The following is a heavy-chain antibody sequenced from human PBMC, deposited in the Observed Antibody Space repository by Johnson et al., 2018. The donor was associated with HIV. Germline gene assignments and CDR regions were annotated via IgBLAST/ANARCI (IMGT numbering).Heavy chain of an antibody. D-gene: IGHD3-3*01. CDR1: GFTFSSHA. V-gene: IGHV3-64*01. J-gene: IGHJ3*02. Sequence: VQLVESGGGVVQPGRSLRLSCAASGFTFSSHAMHLVRQAPGKGLEYVSAISSNGGSTYYANSVKGRFTISRDNSKNTLYLQMGSLRAEDMAVYYCARGLTIFGVVTDAFDIWGQGTMVTVSS. CDR2: ISSNGGST. CDR3: ARGLTIFGVVTDAFDI.